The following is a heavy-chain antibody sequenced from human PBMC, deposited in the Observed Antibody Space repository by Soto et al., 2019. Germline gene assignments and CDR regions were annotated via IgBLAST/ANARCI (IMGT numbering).Heavy chain of an antibody. CDR1: GGTFSSYA. CDR2: IIPIFGTA. Sequence: GASVKVSCKASGGTFSSYAISWVRQAPGQGLEWMGGIIPIFGTANYAQKFQGRVTITADESTSTAYMELSSLRSEYTAVYYCARALGLFYGMDVWGQGTTVTVSS. V-gene: IGHV1-69*13. J-gene: IGHJ6*02. D-gene: IGHD3-22*01. CDR3: ARALGLFYGMDV.